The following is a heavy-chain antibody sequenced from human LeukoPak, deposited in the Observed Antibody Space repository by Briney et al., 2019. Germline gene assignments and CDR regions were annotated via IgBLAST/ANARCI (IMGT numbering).Heavy chain of an antibody. Sequence: RSSETLSLTCTVSDDSISDYYWSWIRQPPGKGLEWIGYIYYNGATDYNPSLKSRVTISVDTSKNEFSLKLSSVTAADTALYYCARRTVTNGWFRIDYWGQGSLVIVSS. V-gene: IGHV4-59*08. CDR3: ARRTVTNGWFRIDY. CDR1: DDSISDYY. D-gene: IGHD6-19*01. CDR2: IYYNGAT. J-gene: IGHJ4*02.